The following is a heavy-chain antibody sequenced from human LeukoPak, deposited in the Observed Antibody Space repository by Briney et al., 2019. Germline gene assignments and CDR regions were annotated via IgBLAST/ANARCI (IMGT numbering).Heavy chain of an antibody. CDR1: GFTFSSYR. V-gene: IGHV3-74*01. Sequence: GGSLRLSCAASGFTFSSYRMYWVRQAPGKGLVWVPHIYSDESSTSYADSVKGRFTISRDNTKNTLYLQMNSLRGEDTAVYYCARDRSRWSITPGADVWGQGTTVTVSS. CDR3: ARDRSRWSITPGADV. D-gene: IGHD4-23*01. J-gene: IGHJ6*02. CDR2: IYSDESST.